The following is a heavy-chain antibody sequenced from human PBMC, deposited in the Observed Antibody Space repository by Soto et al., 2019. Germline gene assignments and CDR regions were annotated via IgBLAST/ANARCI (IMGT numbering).Heavy chain of an antibody. V-gene: IGHV4-59*08. J-gene: IGHJ6*03. CDR3: ARHWVVRGVRELYYYYYYMDV. D-gene: IGHD3-10*01. CDR1: GGSISSYY. CDR2: IYYSGST. Sequence: SETLSLTCTVSGGSISSYYWSWIRQPPGKGLEWIGYIYYSGSTNYNPSLKSRVTISVDTSKNQFSLKLSSVTAADTAVYYCARHWVVRGVRELYYYYYYMDVWGKGTTVTVSS.